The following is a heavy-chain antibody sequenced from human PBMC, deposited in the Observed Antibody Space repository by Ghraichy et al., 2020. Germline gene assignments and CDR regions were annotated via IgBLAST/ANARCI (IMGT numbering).Heavy chain of an antibody. D-gene: IGHD2-15*01. CDR3: VREDCISGRCTNDFYYMDV. J-gene: IGHJ6*03. CDR1: GYSISSGYY. CDR2: MYHNGNT. Sequence: SETLSLTCTVSGYSISSGYYWGWIRQPPGKGLEWIGSMYHNGNTYYSPSLKSRVTISVDTSRNQLSLMLTSVTAADTAVYYCVREDCISGRCTNDFYYMDVWGKGTTVTVSS. V-gene: IGHV4-38-2*02.